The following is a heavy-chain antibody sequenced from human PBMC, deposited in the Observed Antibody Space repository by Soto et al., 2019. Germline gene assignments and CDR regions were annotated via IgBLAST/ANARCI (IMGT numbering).Heavy chain of an antibody. CDR2: ISYDGSNK. D-gene: IGHD2-21*02. CDR1: GFTFSSYA. V-gene: IGHV3-30-3*01. CDR3: ARGRLRRVTRTYFEY. J-gene: IGHJ4*02. Sequence: AGGSLRLSCAASGFTFSSYAMHWVRQAPGKGLEWVAVISYDGSNKYYADSVKGRFTTSRDNSKNTLYLQMNSLRAEDTAVYYCARGRLRRVTRTYFEYWGQGTLVTVSS.